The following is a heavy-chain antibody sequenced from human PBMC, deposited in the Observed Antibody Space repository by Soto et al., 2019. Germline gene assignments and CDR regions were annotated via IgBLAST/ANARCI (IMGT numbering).Heavy chain of an antibody. CDR2: IIPIFGTA. J-gene: IGHJ4*02. CDR1: GGTFSSYA. Sequence: SVKVSCKASGGTFSSYAISWVRQAPGQGLEWMGGIIPIFGTANYAQKFQGRVTITADESTSTAYMELSSLRSEDTAVYYCARVDTAMVPLFDYWGQGTLVTVSS. V-gene: IGHV1-69*13. CDR3: ARVDTAMVPLFDY. D-gene: IGHD5-18*01.